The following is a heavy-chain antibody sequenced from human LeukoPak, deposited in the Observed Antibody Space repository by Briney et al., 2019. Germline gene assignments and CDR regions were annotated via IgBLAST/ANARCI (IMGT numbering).Heavy chain of an antibody. CDR1: GYTFTGYY. CDR2: INPNSGVT. D-gene: IGHD3-10*01. CDR3: ATLWFGDSDHFDY. J-gene: IGHJ4*02. Sequence: EASVKVFCKASGYTFTGYYLHWVRQAPGQGLEWMGWINPNSGVTNYAQKFQGRVTMTRDTSITTAYMELSRLRSDDRAVYYCATLWFGDSDHFDYWGQGTLVTVSS. V-gene: IGHV1-2*02.